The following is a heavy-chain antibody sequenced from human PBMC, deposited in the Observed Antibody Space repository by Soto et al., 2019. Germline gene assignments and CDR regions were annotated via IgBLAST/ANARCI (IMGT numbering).Heavy chain of an antibody. CDR3: ARDGNGSGSYPPTRAFDI. CDR1: VGSISSGGYY. V-gene: IGHV4-31*03. D-gene: IGHD3-10*01. CDR2: IYYSVST. J-gene: IGHJ3*02. Sequence: QVQLQESGPGLVKPSQTLSLTCTVSVGSISSGGYYWIWIRQHPGKGLEWIWYIYYSVSTYYNPSLKSRVTISVDTSKNQFSLKLSSVTAADTAVYYCARDGNGSGSYPPTRAFDIWGQGTMVTVSS.